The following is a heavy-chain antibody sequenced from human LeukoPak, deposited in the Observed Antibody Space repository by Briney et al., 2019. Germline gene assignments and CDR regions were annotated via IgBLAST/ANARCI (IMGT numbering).Heavy chain of an antibody. Sequence: SETLSLTCTVSGGSIGSHYWSWIRQPPGKGLEWIGYIYYSGSTNYNPSLKSRVTISVDTSKNQFSLKLSSVTAADTAVYYCARVHDYAAFDYWGQGTLVTVSS. CDR1: GGSIGSHY. V-gene: IGHV4-59*11. D-gene: IGHD4-17*01. CDR3: ARVHDYAAFDY. J-gene: IGHJ4*02. CDR2: IYYSGST.